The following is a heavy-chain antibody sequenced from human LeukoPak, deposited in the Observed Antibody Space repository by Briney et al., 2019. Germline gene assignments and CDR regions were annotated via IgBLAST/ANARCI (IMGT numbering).Heavy chain of an antibody. CDR3: ASSGSYRFDY. CDR1: GFTFSSYS. J-gene: IGHJ4*02. Sequence: GGSLRLSCTVSGFTFSSYSMNWVRQAPGKGLEWVSYITSSSKTIYYADSVKGRFTISRDNAKNSLYLQMNSPRDEDTAVYYCASSGSYRFDYWGQGTLVTVSS. CDR2: ITSSSKTI. V-gene: IGHV3-48*02. D-gene: IGHD1-26*01.